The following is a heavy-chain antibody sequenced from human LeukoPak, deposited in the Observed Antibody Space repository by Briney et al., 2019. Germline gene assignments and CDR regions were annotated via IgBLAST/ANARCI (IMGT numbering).Heavy chain of an antibody. CDR3: ARAENYYDSSGYYSGMDY. CDR2: IIPILGIA. Sequence: ASVKVSCKASGGTFSSYAISWVRQAPGQGLEWMGRIIPILGIANYAQKFQGRVTITADKSTSTAYMELSSLRSEDTAVYYCARAENYYDSSGYYSGMDYWGQGTLVTVSS. D-gene: IGHD3-22*01. V-gene: IGHV1-69*04. J-gene: IGHJ4*02. CDR1: GGTFSSYA.